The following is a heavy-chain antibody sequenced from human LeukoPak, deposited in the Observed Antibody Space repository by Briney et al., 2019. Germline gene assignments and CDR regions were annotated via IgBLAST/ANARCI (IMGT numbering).Heavy chain of an antibody. CDR3: ARWGGLVGDFDY. Sequence: LRLSCAASGFTFSSYEMNWVRQAPGKGLEWIGEINHSGSTNYNPSLKSRVTISVDTSKNQFSLKLSSVTAADTAVYYCARWGGLVGDFDYWGQGTLVTVSS. D-gene: IGHD6-19*01. V-gene: IGHV4-34*01. CDR2: INHSGST. J-gene: IGHJ4*02. CDR1: GFTFSSYE.